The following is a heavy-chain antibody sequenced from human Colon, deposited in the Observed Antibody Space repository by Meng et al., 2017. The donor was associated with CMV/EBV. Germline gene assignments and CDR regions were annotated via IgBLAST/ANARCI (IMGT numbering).Heavy chain of an antibody. CDR1: GYTFTDYF. CDR3: AREGMSTPSAADS. J-gene: IGHJ4*02. CDR2: INPNTGGT. Sequence: ASVKVSCKASGYTFTDYFMHWVRQAPGQGLEWMGWINPNTGGTNYAQKFQGRVTMTRDTSITTAHMELTSLTSDDTALYYCAREGMSTPSAADSWGQGTLVTVSS. V-gene: IGHV1-2*02. D-gene: IGHD6-25*01.